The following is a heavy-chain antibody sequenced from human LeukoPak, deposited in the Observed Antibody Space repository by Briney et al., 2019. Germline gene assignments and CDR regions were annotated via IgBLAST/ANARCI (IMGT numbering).Heavy chain of an antibody. D-gene: IGHD3-22*01. CDR2: ITPIFGTA. J-gene: IGHJ4*02. CDR3: AREWGLESSGYYYAY. CDR1: GGTFSGFT. Sequence: ASVKVSCKASGGTFSGFTISWVRQAPGQGFEWMGGITPIFGTANFAQEFQGRVSITADGSTSTAFMELSSLRSEDTAVYYCAREWGLESSGYYYAYWGQGTLVTVSS. V-gene: IGHV1-69*13.